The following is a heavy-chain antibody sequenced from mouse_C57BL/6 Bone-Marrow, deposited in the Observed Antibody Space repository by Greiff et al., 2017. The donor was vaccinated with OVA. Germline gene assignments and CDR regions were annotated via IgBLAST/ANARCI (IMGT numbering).Heavy chain of an antibody. Sequence: EVQGVESGGDLVKPGGSLKLSCAASGFTFSSYGMSWVRQTPDKRLEWVATISSVGSYTYYPDSVKGRFTISRDNAKNTLYLQMSSLKSEDTAMYYCARPLYYPPWFAYWGQGTLVTVSA. CDR1: GFTFSSYG. J-gene: IGHJ3*01. CDR3: ARPLYYPPWFAY. V-gene: IGHV5-6*01. D-gene: IGHD2-1*01. CDR2: ISSVGSYT.